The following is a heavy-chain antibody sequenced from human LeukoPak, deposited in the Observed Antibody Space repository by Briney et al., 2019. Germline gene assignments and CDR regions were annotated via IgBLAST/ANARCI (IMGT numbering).Heavy chain of an antibody. CDR3: AKDLSSGWYGDAFDT. D-gene: IGHD6-19*01. V-gene: IGHV3-9*01. J-gene: IGHJ3*02. CDR1: GFTFDDYA. Sequence: SLRLSCAASGFTFDDYALHWVRQAPGKGLEWVSGISWNSGSIGYADSVKGRFTISRDNAKNSLYLQMNSLRAEDTALYYCAKDLSSGWYGDAFDTWGQGTMVTVSS. CDR2: ISWNSGSI.